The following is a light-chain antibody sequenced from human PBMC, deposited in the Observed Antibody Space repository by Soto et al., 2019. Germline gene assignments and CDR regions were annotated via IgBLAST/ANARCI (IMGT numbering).Light chain of an antibody. J-gene: IGKJ1*01. CDR2: GAS. CDR1: ESVRTS. CDR3: QQYLTSPKT. V-gene: IGKV3-15*01. Sequence: EIVLTQSPATLSVSPGERATLSCRASESVRTSLAWYQQKPGRSPSLLIYGASNRATGLPARFSGSGSGTEFTLTISSLQSEDFAVYYCQQYLTSPKTFGQGTKVEIK.